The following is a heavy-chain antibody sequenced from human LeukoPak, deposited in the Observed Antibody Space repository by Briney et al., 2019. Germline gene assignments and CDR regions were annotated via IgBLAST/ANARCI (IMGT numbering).Heavy chain of an antibody. CDR1: GGSVSSYY. Sequence: SETLSLTCTVSGGSVSSYYWTWIRQPPGKGLEWIGYIYYSGSTNYNPSLKSRVTISVDTSKNQFSLKLSSVTAADTAVYYCARGSWFGEPTTRLDYWGQGTLVTVSS. CDR3: ARGSWFGEPTTRLDY. CDR2: IYYSGST. V-gene: IGHV4-59*02. J-gene: IGHJ4*02. D-gene: IGHD3-10*01.